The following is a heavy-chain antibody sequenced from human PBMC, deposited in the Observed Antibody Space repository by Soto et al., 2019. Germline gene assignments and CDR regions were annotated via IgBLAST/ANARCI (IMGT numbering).Heavy chain of an antibody. CDR3: XXXXXXGAFDI. V-gene: IGHV3-30*03. J-gene: IGHJ3*02. Sequence: QVQLMESGGGVVQPGRSLRLSCAASGFTFSSSDIHWVRQAPGKGPEWVAHISIDKYRQYYADPVKGRFTGSRDNSKXXXXXXXXXXXPXXXXXXXXXXXXXXGAFDIWGHGTMVTVSS. CDR1: GFTFSSSD. CDR2: ISIDKYRQ.